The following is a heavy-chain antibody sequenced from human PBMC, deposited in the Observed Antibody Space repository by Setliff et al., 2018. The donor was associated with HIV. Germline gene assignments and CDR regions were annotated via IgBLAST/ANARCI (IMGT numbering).Heavy chain of an antibody. J-gene: IGHJ4*02. Sequence: GGSLRLSCAASGFTFSSFAMSWVRQAPGKGLEWVSGISGSGGSTYYADSVKGRFTISRDNSKNTLYLQMNSLRAEDTAVYYCASRGYNYGRRPVYFDRWGQGTLVTVSS. CDR3: ASRGYNYGRRPVYFDR. CDR2: ISGSGGST. V-gene: IGHV3-23*01. CDR1: GFTFSSFA. D-gene: IGHD5-18*01.